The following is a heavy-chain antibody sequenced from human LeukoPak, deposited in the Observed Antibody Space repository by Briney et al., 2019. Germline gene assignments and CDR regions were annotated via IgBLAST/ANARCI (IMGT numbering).Heavy chain of an antibody. Sequence: ASVKVSCKASGYTSTSYYMHWVRQAPGQGLEWMGIINPSGGSTSYAQKFQGRVTMTRDTSTSTVYMELSSLRSEDTAVYYCARERGSTFLDYWGQGTLVTVSS. CDR2: INPSGGST. J-gene: IGHJ4*02. CDR1: GYTSTSYY. V-gene: IGHV1-46*01. CDR3: ARERGSTFLDY. D-gene: IGHD2-2*01.